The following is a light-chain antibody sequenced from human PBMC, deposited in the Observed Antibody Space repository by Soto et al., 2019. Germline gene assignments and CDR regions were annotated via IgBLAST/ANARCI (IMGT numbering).Light chain of an antibody. CDR2: DAS. Sequence: EIVLTQSPATLSLSPGERATLSCRASQSVSRYLAWYQQKPGQAPRLLIYDASSRAAGIPARFSGSGSGTDFTLSISSLEPEDFAVYYCQLYGGSHMFSFGQGTKLEIK. V-gene: IGKV3-11*01. CDR1: QSVSRY. CDR3: QLYGGSHMFS. J-gene: IGKJ2*01.